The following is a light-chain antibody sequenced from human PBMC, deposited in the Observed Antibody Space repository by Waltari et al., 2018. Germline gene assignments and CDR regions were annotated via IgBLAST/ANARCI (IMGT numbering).Light chain of an antibody. CDR2: WAS. CDR1: QSVLYSSNNKNC. V-gene: IGKV4-1*01. J-gene: IGKJ5*01. Sequence: DIVMTQSPDSLAVSLGERATINCKSSQSVLYSSNNKNCLAWYQQKPGQPPKLLIYWASTRESGVPYRFSGSGSGTDFTLTISSLQAEDVAVYYCQQYYSTPITFGQGTRLEIK. CDR3: QQYYSTPIT.